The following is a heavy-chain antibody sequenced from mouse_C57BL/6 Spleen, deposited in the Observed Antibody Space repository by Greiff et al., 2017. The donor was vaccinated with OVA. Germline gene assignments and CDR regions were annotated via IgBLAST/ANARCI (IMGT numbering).Heavy chain of an antibody. CDR2: ISSGGSYT. Sequence: EVQRVESGGDLVKPGGSLKLSCAASGFTFSSYGMSWVRQTPDKRLEWVATISSGGSYTYYPDSVKGRFTISRDNAKNTLYLQMSSLKSEDTAMYYCARQGITTVVAHFDYWGQGTTLTVSS. CDR3: ARQGITTVVAHFDY. CDR1: GFTFSSYG. D-gene: IGHD1-1*01. J-gene: IGHJ2*01. V-gene: IGHV5-6*01.